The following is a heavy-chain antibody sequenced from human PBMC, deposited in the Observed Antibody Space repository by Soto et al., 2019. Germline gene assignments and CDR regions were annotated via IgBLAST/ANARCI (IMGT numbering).Heavy chain of an antibody. D-gene: IGHD6-6*01. CDR2: IYYSGST. Sequence: QVQLQESGPGLVKPSQTLSLTCTVSGGSISSGGYYWSWIRQHPGKGLEWIGYIYYSGSTYYNPSLKSRVTISVDTSKNQFSLKLSSVTAADTAVYYCARDQDIAARSPDRGTKYYGMDVWGQGTTVTVSS. J-gene: IGHJ6*02. CDR1: GGSISSGGYY. CDR3: ARDQDIAARSPDRGTKYYGMDV. V-gene: IGHV4-31*03.